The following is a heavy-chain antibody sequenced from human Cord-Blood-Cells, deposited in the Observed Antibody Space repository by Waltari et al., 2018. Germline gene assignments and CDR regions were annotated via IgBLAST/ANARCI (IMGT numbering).Heavy chain of an antibody. D-gene: IGHD1-26*01. V-gene: IGHV4-34*01. CDR1: GGFFRGYY. Sequence: QVQLQQWGAGLLKPSETPSLPCAAYGGFFRGYYWSWLRPPPGKGLEWIGEINPSGSTNYNPSLKSRVTISVDTSKNQFSLKLSSVTAADTAVYYCARGAPGVGAPFDYWGQGTLVTVSS. J-gene: IGHJ4*02. CDR3: ARGAPGVGAPFDY. CDR2: INPSGST.